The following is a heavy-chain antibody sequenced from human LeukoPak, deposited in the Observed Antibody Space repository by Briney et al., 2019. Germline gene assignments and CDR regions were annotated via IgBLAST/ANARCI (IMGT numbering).Heavy chain of an antibody. J-gene: IGHJ6*03. D-gene: IGHD1-14*01. V-gene: IGHV4-59*01. CDR1: GGSISSYY. CDR2: IYYSGST. CDR3: ARGKTGWYMDV. Sequence: LETLSLTCTVSGGSISSYYWSWIRQPPGKGLEWIGYIYYSGSTNYNPSLKSRVTISVDTSKNQFSLKLSSVTAADTAVYYCARGKTGWYMDVWGKGTTVTVSS.